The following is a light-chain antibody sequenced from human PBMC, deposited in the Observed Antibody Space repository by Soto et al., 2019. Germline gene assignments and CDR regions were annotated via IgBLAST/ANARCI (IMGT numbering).Light chain of an antibody. CDR1: QSVGSN. CDR3: QQYNNWPPWT. J-gene: IGKJ1*01. V-gene: IGKV3-15*01. CDR2: GAS. Sequence: EIVMTQSLATLSVSPGERATLSCRASQSVGSNLAWYQQKPGQAPRLLIYGASTRATGIPARFSGSGSGTEFTLTISSLQSEDFAVYYCQQYNNWPPWTFGQGTKVDI.